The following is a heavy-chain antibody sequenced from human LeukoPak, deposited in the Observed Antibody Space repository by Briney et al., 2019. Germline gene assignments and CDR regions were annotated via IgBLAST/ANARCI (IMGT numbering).Heavy chain of an antibody. D-gene: IGHD3-10*01. Sequence: GGSLRLSCAASGFTFSDDYMGWIRQAPGKGLEWVSYISSSGSLINYADSVKGRFTISRDNAKNSLYLQMNSLRVEDTGIYYCSSPMERWGQGTLVTVSS. CDR3: SSPMER. CDR1: GFTFSDDY. J-gene: IGHJ4*02. CDR2: ISSSGSLI. V-gene: IGHV3-11*04.